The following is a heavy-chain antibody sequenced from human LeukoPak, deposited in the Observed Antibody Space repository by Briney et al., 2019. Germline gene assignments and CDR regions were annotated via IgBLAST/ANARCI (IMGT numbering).Heavy chain of an antibody. CDR1: GFTFSSYA. D-gene: IGHD3-3*01. V-gene: IGHV3-23*01. Sequence: GGSLRLSCAASGFTFSSYAVSWVRQAPGMGLEWVSAISGSGGSTYYADSVKGRFTISRDNSKNTLYLQMNSPRAEDTAVYYCAKADQYDFWSGYARYFDYWGQGTLVTVSS. CDR3: AKADQYDFWSGYARYFDY. CDR2: ISGSGGST. J-gene: IGHJ4*02.